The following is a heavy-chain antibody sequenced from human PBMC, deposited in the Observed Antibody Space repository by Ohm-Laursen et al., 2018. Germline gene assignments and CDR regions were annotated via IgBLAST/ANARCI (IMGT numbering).Heavy chain of an antibody. CDR1: GYTFTSYD. V-gene: IGHV1-8*01. J-gene: IGHJ6*02. Sequence: GASVKVSCKASGYTFTSYDINWVRQATGQGLEWMGWMNPNSGNTGYAQKFQGRVTMTRNTSISTAYMELSSLRSEDTAVYYCARDHSSSWYNYYYYGMDVWGQGTTVTVSS. CDR2: MNPNSGNT. CDR3: ARDHSSSWYNYYYYGMDV. D-gene: IGHD6-13*01.